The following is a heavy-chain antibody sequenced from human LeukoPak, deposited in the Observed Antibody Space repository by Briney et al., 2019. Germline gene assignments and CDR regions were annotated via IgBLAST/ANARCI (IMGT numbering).Heavy chain of an antibody. CDR1: GYTFTSYG. D-gene: IGHD7-27*01. CDR3: ARESGVKGAGYMDV. J-gene: IGHJ6*03. V-gene: IGHV1-18*01. CDR2: ISAYNGNT. Sequence: ASVKVSCKASGYTFTSYGISWVRQAPGQGLEWMGWISAYNGNTNYAQKLQGRVTMTTDTSTSTAYMELRSLRSDDTAAYYCARESGVKGAGYMDVWGKGTTVTVSS.